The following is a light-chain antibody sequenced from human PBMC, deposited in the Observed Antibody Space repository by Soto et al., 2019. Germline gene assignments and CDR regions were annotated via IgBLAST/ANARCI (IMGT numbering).Light chain of an antibody. V-gene: IGKV3-11*01. Sequence: EIVLTQSPATLSLSPGERATLSCRVSQSVSSYLAWYQQKPGQAPRLLIYDASNRATGIPARFSGSGSGTDFTLTISSLEPEDFAVYYCQQRRITFGQGTRLEIK. J-gene: IGKJ5*01. CDR2: DAS. CDR3: QQRRIT. CDR1: QSVSSY.